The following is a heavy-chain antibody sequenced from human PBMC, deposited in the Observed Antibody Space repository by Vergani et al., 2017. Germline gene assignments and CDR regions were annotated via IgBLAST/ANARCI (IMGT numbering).Heavy chain of an antibody. Sequence: EVQLVESGGGLVQPGGSLRLSCAASGFTFSSYWMSWVRQAPGKGLEWVANIKQDGSEKYYVDSVKGRFTISRDNAKNSLYLQMNSLRAEDTAVYYCAREKAIFVVSWKDNWGQGTLVTVSS. CDR1: GFTFSSYW. CDR2: IKQDGSEK. J-gene: IGHJ4*02. V-gene: IGHV3-7*01. CDR3: AREKAIFVVSWKDN. D-gene: IGHD3-3*01.